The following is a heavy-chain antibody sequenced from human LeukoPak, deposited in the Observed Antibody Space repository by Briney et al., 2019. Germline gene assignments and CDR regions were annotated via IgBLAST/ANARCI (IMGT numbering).Heavy chain of an antibody. Sequence: GGSLRLSCAASGFTFSDYYMNWIRQAPGKGLEWVSYISSSGSSMYYADSVKGRFTSSRDNAKNSLYLQMNSLRAEDTAVYYCARAERGSHFKDWGQGTLVTVSS. J-gene: IGHJ4*02. D-gene: IGHD1-26*01. CDR3: ARAERGSHFKD. CDR1: GFTFSDYY. CDR2: ISSSGSSM. V-gene: IGHV3-11*04.